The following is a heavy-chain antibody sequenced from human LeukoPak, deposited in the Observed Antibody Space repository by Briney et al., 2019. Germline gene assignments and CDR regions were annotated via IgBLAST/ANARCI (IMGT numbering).Heavy chain of an antibody. D-gene: IGHD2-15*01. CDR2: IYSATNI. CDR3: ARALRARTAFDI. J-gene: IGHJ3*02. Sequence: PGGSLRLSCAVSGFTDSSSYMSWVRQAPGEGLEWVSVIYSATNIYYADSVKGRFTISRHNSKDTLYLQMNSLRTDDTAMYYCARALRARTAFDIWGHGTMVTVSS. V-gene: IGHV3-53*04. CDR1: GFTDSSSY.